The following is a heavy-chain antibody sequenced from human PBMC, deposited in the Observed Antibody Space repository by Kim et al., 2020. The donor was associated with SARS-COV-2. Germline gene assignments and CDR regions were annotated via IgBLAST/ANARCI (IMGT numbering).Heavy chain of an antibody. Sequence: TYDQPFQGRVTITRDTSTSTVYMELSSLRSDDTAVYYCARGYSASYRIDYWGRGTLVTVSS. V-gene: IGHV1-46*01. CDR3: ARGYSASYRIDY. D-gene: IGHD6-13*01. J-gene: IGHJ4*02.